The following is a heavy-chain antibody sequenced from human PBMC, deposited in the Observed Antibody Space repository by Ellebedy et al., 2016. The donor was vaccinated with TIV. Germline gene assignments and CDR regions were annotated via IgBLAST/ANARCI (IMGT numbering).Heavy chain of an antibody. CDR3: AREPALTVTTLTGADY. J-gene: IGHJ4*02. CDR1: GGSISSSSYY. D-gene: IGHD4-17*01. V-gene: IGHV4-39*01. CDR2: IYYSWST. Sequence: MPSETLSLTCTVSGGSISSSSYYWGWIRQPPGKGLEWIGSIYYSWSTYYNPSLKSRVTISVDTSKNQFSLKLSSVTAADTAVYYCAREPALTVTTLTGADYWGQGTLVTVSS.